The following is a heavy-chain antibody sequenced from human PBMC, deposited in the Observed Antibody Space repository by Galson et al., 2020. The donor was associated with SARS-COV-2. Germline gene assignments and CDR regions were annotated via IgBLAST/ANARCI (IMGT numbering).Heavy chain of an antibody. D-gene: IGHD5-12*01. CDR1: GGSISDNW. V-gene: IGHV4-4*02. Sequence: SETLYLTCAVSGGSISDNWWSWVRQSPGKGLEWIGEISHSGTTNYNPSLKSRVTISIDKSKNQFSLILNSVTAADTAVYYCAREAGYNQYMYFFDYWSQGTLVTVSS. CDR3: AREAGYNQYMYFFDY. J-gene: IGHJ4*02. CDR2: ISHSGTT.